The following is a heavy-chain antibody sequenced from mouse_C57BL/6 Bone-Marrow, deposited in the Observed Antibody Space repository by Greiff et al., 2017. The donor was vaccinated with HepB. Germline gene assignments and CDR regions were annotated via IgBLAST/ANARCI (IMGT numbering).Heavy chain of an antibody. J-gene: IGHJ2*01. Sequence: VQLQQSGAELVKPGASVKISCKASGYAFRRYWMNWVKQRPGKGLEWIGQIYPGDGDTNYNGKFKGKATLTADKSSSTAYMQLSSLTSEDSAVYFCARYWYYFDYWGQGTTLTVSS. CDR1: GYAFRRYW. CDR2: IYPGDGDT. CDR3: ARYWYYFDY. V-gene: IGHV1-80*01. D-gene: IGHD4-1*01.